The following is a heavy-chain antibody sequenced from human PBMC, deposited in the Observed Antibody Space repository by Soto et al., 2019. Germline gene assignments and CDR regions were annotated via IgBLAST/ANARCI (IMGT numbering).Heavy chain of an antibody. CDR2: IYWNDDK. D-gene: IGHD5-12*01. Sequence: SGPTLVNPTHTLTLTCTFSGFSLSTSGVAVGWIRQPPGKALEWLALIYWNDDKSYSPSLKSRLTITKDTSKNQVVLTMTNMDPVDTATYYCAHRREPDGGYGWLDPWGQGTLVTVSS. CDR3: AHRREPDGGYGWLDP. J-gene: IGHJ5*02. V-gene: IGHV2-5*01. CDR1: GFSLSTSGVA.